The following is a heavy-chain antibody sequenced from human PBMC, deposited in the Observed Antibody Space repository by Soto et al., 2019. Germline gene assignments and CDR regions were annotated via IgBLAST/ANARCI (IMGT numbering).Heavy chain of an antibody. V-gene: IGHV6-1*01. CDR3: ARGEQYSGRIFDY. D-gene: IGHD1-26*01. Sequence: SQTLSLTCVITGDSVSSNSAGWSWVRQSPSRGLEWLGMTYYRSKWYYEYAVSVRGRITINPDTSKNQYSLQLNSVTPEDTAVYFCARGEQYSGRIFDYWGQGTLVTVS. CDR1: GDSVSSNSAG. CDR2: TYYRSKWYY. J-gene: IGHJ4*01.